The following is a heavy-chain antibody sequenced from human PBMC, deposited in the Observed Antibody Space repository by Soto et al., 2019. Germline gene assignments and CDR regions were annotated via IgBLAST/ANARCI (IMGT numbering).Heavy chain of an antibody. Sequence: SETLSLTCTVSGGSISSYYWSWIRQPPGKGLEWIGYIYYSGSTNYNPSLKSRVTISEDTSKNQFSLKLSSVTAADTAVYYCARDRGGYSGYDWYYYGMDVWGQGTTVTVSS. D-gene: IGHD5-12*01. CDR3: ARDRGGYSGYDWYYYGMDV. CDR2: IYYSGST. CDR1: GGSISSYY. V-gene: IGHV4-59*01. J-gene: IGHJ6*02.